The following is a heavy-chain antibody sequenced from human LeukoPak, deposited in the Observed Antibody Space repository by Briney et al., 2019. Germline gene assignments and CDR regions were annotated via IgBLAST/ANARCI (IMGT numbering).Heavy chain of an antibody. CDR3: ASRRGGYYYYGMDV. CDR1: GGSFSSGGYY. Sequence: PSETLSLTCTVSGGSFSSGGYYWSWIRQHPGKGLEWFGYIYYSGSTYYNPSLKSRVTISVDTSKNQFSLKLSSVTAADTAVYYCASRRGGYYYYGMDVWGKGTTVTVSS. CDR2: IYYSGST. V-gene: IGHV4-31*03. D-gene: IGHD3-10*01. J-gene: IGHJ6*04.